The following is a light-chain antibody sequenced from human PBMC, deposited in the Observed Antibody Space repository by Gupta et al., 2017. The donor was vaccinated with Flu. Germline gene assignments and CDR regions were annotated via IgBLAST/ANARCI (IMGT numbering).Light chain of an antibody. CDR1: QGFRSY. J-gene: IGKJ1*01. V-gene: IGKV1-9*01. Sequence: EIQLTQSPSFLSAAGGDRVTISCRASQGFRSYLAWYRKKPGKAPNLLIYAASTLQSGVPSRFSGSGSGKEFTLTISSLQPEDFSTYYCQHLNSYPRTFGQGTKVEIK. CDR2: AAS. CDR3: QHLNSYPRT.